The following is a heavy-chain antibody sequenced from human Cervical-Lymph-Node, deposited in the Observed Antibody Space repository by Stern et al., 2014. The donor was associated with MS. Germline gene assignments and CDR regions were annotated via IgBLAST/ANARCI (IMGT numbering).Heavy chain of an antibody. V-gene: IGHV3-30-3*01. J-gene: IGHJ4*02. Sequence: VQLVESGGGVVQPGRSLRLSCAASGFTFSNFAMNWFRQAPDKGLQWLAAISTDGSPTNYAESVKGRFTISRDNSKDTLYLEMTSLTTDDTAVFYCARDLGYWGQGTLVTVSS. CDR1: GFTFSNFA. CDR3: ARDLGY. CDR2: ISTDGSPT.